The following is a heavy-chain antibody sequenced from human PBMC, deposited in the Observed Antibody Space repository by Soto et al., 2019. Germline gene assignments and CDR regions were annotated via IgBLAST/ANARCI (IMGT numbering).Heavy chain of an antibody. CDR1: GGTFSTHA. D-gene: IGHD2-15*01. Sequence: SVKVSCKASGGTFSTHAIIWVRQAPGHGLEWMGGIIPISGTTYYTQKFQGRVTITADEPTSTAFMELSSLKSEDTAVFYCARGYCSGGNCYSGMDVWCQGTMVTVSS. CDR2: IIPISGTT. V-gene: IGHV1-69*13. CDR3: ARGYCSGGNCYSGMDV. J-gene: IGHJ6*02.